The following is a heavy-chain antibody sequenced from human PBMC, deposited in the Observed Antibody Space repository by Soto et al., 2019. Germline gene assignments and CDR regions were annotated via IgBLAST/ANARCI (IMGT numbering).Heavy chain of an antibody. J-gene: IGHJ4*02. Sequence: QVQLVQSGAEVKKPGASVKVSCKASGDTFTDYYIHWVRQAPGQGLEWMGTVNPSGGHTTYAQHFLGRMTMTRDTSTSTLDMELTSLTSEHTAVYYCARGGHVVVVTAALDFWGQGTLVTVSS. D-gene: IGHD2-21*02. CDR1: GDTFTDYY. CDR3: ARGGHVVVVTAALDF. CDR2: VNPSGGHT. V-gene: IGHV1-46*01.